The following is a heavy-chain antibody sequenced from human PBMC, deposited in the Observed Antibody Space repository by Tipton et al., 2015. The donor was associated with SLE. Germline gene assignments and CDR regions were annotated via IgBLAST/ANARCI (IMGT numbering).Heavy chain of an antibody. V-gene: IGHV4-59*12. D-gene: IGHD1-26*01. CDR2: ICHSGST. CDR3: ARVGRVDRAFDI. Sequence: TLSLTCTVSGGSINSYYWSWIRQPPGKGLEWIGEICHSGSTNYNPSLKSRVTISIDTSKYQFSLNLSSTTAADTAVYYCARVGRVDRAFDIWGQGTMVTVSS. J-gene: IGHJ3*02. CDR1: GGSINSYY.